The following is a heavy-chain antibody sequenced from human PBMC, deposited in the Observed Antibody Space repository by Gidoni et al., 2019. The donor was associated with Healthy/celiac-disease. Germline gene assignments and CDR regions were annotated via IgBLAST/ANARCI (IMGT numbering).Heavy chain of an antibody. J-gene: IGHJ2*01. CDR2: ISSSSSYT. Sequence: QVQLVESGGGLVKPGGSLRLSCAASGFTFSDYYISWIRQAPGKGLEWVSYISSSSSYTNYADSVKGRFTISRDNAKNSLYLQMNSLRAEDTAVYYCARDGQGTMIARNFDLWGRGTLVTVSS. V-gene: IGHV3-11*06. CDR1: GFTFSDYY. CDR3: ARDGQGTMIARNFDL. D-gene: IGHD3-22*01.